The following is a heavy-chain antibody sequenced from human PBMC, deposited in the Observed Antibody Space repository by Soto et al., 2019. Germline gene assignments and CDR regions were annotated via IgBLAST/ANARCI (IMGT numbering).Heavy chain of an antibody. V-gene: IGHV1-69*13. CDR2: IIPIFGTA. J-gene: IGHJ5*02. CDR3: ARDLIAYSRRATYDSSGYTPRFDP. Sequence: SVKVSCKASGGTFSSYAISWVRQAPGQGLEWMGGIIPIFGTANYAQKFQGRVTITADESTSTAYMELSSLRAEDTAVYYCARDLIAYSRRATYDSSGYTPRFDPWGQGTLVTVSS. CDR1: GGTFSSYA. D-gene: IGHD3-22*01.